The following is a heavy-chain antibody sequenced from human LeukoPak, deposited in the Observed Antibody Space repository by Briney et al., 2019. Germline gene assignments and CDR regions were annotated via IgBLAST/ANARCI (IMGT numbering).Heavy chain of an antibody. J-gene: IGHJ6*02. V-gene: IGHV3-30-3*01. Sequence: GGSLRLSCAASGFTFSSYAMHWVRQAPGKGLEWVAVISYDGSNKYYADSVKGRFTISRDNSKNTLYLQMNSLRAEDTAVYYCAGWKADSWSGQYYAMDVWGQGTTVTVSS. CDR2: ISYDGSNK. CDR1: GFTFSSYA. D-gene: IGHD3-3*01. CDR3: AGWKADSWSGQYYAMDV.